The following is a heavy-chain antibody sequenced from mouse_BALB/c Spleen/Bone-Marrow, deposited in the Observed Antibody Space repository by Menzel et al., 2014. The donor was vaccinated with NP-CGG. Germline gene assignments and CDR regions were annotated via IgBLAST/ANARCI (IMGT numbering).Heavy chain of an antibody. J-gene: IGHJ2*01. CDR3: ARDNYGSRVFDY. CDR2: IWAGGST. Sequence: VKLQESGPGLVAPSQSLSITCTVSGFSLXSYGVHWVRQPPGKGLEWLGVIWAGGSTNYNSALMSRLSISKDSSKSXVFLKMNSLQTDDTAMYYCARDNYGSRVFDYWGQGTTLTVSS. CDR1: GFSLXSYG. D-gene: IGHD1-1*01. V-gene: IGHV2-9*02.